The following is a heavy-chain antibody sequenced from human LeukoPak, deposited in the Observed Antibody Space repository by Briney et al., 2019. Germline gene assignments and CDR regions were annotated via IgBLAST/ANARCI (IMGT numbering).Heavy chain of an antibody. CDR2: VFYTGST. J-gene: IGHJ4*02. CDR3: ARDLYMEAAAGTFDY. V-gene: IGHV4-39*02. CDR1: GDSVRSTSHY. D-gene: IGHD6-13*01. Sequence: PSETLSLTCTMSGDSVRSTSHYWGWIRQSPGKRLEWLGSVFYTGSTSYNPSLKSRVTVSVDASAIQFSLRLSSVAAADTAVYFCARDLYMEAAAGTFDYWGQGTLVTVSS.